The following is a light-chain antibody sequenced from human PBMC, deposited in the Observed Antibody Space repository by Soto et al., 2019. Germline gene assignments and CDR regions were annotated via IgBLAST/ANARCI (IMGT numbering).Light chain of an antibody. Sequence: ALTQPPSVSGSPGQSVTISCTGTSTDFVSYNRVSWYQQPPGTAPKLIIYEASNRPSGVPDRFSGSKSGNTASLTISGLQAADEADYYCTLYTSENTYVFGTGTKVTVL. J-gene: IGLJ1*01. V-gene: IGLV2-18*01. CDR3: TLYTSENTYV. CDR1: STDFVSYNR. CDR2: EAS.